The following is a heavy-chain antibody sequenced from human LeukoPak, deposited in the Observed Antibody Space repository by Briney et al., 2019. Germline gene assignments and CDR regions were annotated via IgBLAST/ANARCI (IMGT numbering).Heavy chain of an antibody. CDR3: ARCPHKQWLVSYYYGMDV. CDR1: GYTFTSYG. D-gene: IGHD5-12*01. CDR2: ISAYNGNT. V-gene: IGHV1-18*04. Sequence: ASVKVSCKASGYTFTSYGISWVRQAPGQELEWMGWISAYNGNTNYAQKLQGRVTMTTDTSTSTAYMELRSLRSDDTAVYYCARCPHKQWLVSYYYGMDVWGKGTTVTVSS. J-gene: IGHJ6*04.